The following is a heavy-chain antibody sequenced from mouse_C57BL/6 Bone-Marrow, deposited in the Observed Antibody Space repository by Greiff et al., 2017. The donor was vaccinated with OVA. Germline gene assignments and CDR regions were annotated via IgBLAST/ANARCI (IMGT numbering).Heavy chain of an antibody. D-gene: IGHD4-1*01. CDR3: ARVWDEEDFDY. V-gene: IGHV14-3*01. Sequence: VQLKESVAELVSPGASVKLSCTASGFNIKNTSMHWVKQRPEQGLEWIGRIDPANGNTKYAPKFQGKATITADTSSNTAYLQLSSLTSEDTAIYYCARVWDEEDFDYWGQGTTLTVSS. CDR2: IDPANGNT. J-gene: IGHJ2*01. CDR1: GFNIKNTS.